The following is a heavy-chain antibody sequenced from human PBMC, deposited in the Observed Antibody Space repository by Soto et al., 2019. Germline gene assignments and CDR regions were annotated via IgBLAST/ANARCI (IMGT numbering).Heavy chain of an antibody. Sequence: GGSLRLYCGAAGLTFINYGMSWVRQAPGKGLEWVANIKQDGSEKYYVDSVKGRFTISRDNAKNSLYLQMNSLRAEDTAVYYCARVMLVVVMATDAFDIWGQGTMVTVAS. CDR2: IKQDGSEK. D-gene: IGHD3-22*01. CDR1: GLTFINYG. CDR3: ARVMLVVVMATDAFDI. J-gene: IGHJ3*02. V-gene: IGHV3-7*03.